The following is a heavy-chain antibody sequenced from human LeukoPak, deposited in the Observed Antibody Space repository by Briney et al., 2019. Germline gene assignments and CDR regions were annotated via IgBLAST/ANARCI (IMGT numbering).Heavy chain of an antibody. CDR3: ARERAAAGTRLDY. V-gene: IGHV4-4*02. D-gene: IGHD6-13*01. J-gene: IGHJ4*02. CDR2: IYHSGST. CDR1: GGSISSSNW. Sequence: SGNLSLTCAVSGGSISSSNWWRWVRQPPGKGLEWIGEIYHSGSTNYNPSLKSRVTISVDKCKNQFSLKLSSVTAADTAVYYCARERAAAGTRLDYWGQGTLVTVAS.